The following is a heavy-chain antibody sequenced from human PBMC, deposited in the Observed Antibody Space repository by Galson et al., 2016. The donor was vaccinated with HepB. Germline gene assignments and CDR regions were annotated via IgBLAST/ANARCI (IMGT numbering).Heavy chain of an antibody. CDR2: VYPAGSDT. CDR1: GYTFRSYW. D-gene: IGHD3-16*01. Sequence: QSGAEVKKPGESLRISCKGSGYTFRSYWIGWVRQMPGKGLEWMGIVYPAGSDTRYSPFFQGQVTVSVDQSTSTAYLQWSSLKDSDTAMYYWATTPYYAPNYDPYYWGQGTLVTVSS. J-gene: IGHJ4*02. CDR3: ATTPYYAPNYDPYY. V-gene: IGHV5-51*01.